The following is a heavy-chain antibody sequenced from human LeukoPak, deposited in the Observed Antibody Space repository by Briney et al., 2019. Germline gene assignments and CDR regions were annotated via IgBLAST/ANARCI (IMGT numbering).Heavy chain of an antibody. Sequence: PSETLSLTCAVYGGSFSGYYWSWIRQPPGKGLEWIGEINHSGSTNYNPSLKSRVAISVDTSKNQFSLKLSSVTAADTAVYYCASPLWFGESWGQGTLVTVSS. J-gene: IGHJ4*02. V-gene: IGHV4-34*01. CDR1: GGSFSGYY. CDR2: INHSGST. CDR3: ASPLWFGES. D-gene: IGHD3-10*01.